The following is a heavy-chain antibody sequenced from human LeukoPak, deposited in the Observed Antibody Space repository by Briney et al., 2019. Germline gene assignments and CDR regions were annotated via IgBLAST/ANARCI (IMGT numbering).Heavy chain of an antibody. D-gene: IGHD4-17*01. CDR2: INSDGSTT. J-gene: IGHJ6*03. V-gene: IGHV3-74*01. CDR1: GFTFSSYW. Sequence: SGGSLRLSCVASGFTFSSYWMHWVRQAPGEGLVWVSRINSDGSTTTYADSVKGRFTISRDNAKNTLYLQMNSLRVEDTAVYYCARSTTHPHYNYMDVWGKGTTVTLSS. CDR3: ARSTTHPHYNYMDV.